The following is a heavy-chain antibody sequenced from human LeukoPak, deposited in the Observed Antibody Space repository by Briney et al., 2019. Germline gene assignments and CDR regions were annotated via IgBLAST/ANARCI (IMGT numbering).Heavy chain of an antibody. CDR3: AKSPPRTIFGVVRYYFDY. D-gene: IGHD3-3*01. V-gene: IGHV3-23*01. J-gene: IGHJ4*02. Sequence: GGSLRLSCAASGFTFSSYAMSWVRQAPGKGLEWVSAISGSGGSTYYADSVKGRFTISRDNSKNTLYLQMNSLRAEDTAVYYCAKSPPRTIFGVVRYYFDYWGQGTLVTVSS. CDR2: ISGSGGST. CDR1: GFTFSSYA.